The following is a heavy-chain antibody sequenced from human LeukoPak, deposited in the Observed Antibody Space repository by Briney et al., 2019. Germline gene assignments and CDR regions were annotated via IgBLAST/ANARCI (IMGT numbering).Heavy chain of an antibody. V-gene: IGHV3-21*01. CDR1: GFXFSTYA. CDR2: ISSSSTYI. D-gene: IGHD3-16*01. Sequence: GGSLRLSCAASGFXFSTYAMTWVRQAPGKGLEWVSSISSSSTYIFYADSVKGRFTISRDNANHSVHLQMNSLRADDTAVYYCASRNWGWGQGTLVTVSS. CDR3: ASRNWG. J-gene: IGHJ4*02.